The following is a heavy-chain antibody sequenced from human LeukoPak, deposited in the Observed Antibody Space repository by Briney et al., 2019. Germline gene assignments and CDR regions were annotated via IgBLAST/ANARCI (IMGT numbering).Heavy chain of an antibody. CDR2: VSPSGGST. J-gene: IGHJ4*02. CDR3: AKGGVAGTFDY. CDR1: GYTFTSNY. D-gene: IGHD6-19*01. Sequence: ASVKVSCKASGYTFTSNYIHWVRQAPGQGLEWMGLVSPSGGSTTYAQMFQGRVTMTRDTSTSTVCLELSSLRSEDTAVYYCAKGGVAGTFDYWGQGTQVTVSS. V-gene: IGHV1-46*01.